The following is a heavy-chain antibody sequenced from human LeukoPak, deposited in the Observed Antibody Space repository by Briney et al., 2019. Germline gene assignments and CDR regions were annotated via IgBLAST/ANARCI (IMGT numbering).Heavy chain of an antibody. CDR2: INGNGDIT. CDR1: GFTFSSHA. Sequence: GSLRLSCAASGFTFSSHAMTWVRQAPGKGLEWVAAINGNGDITPHADSVKGRFTISRDNSRNTQYLQMNSLRAEDTAVYYCAKDFYGSGSYYTVAFDIWGQGTVVTVS. CDR3: AKDFYGSGSYYTVAFDI. V-gene: IGHV3-23*01. J-gene: IGHJ3*02. D-gene: IGHD3-10*01.